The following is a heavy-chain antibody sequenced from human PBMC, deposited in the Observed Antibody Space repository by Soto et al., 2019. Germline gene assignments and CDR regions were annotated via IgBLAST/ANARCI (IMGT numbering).Heavy chain of an antibody. V-gene: IGHV4-31*03. J-gene: IGHJ4*02. CDR1: GVSVISGGHY. Sequence: SLSLTCSVSGVSVISGGHYWNWIRQFPGKGLEWIGYIYHSGGGYYNPSLKSRASMSVDTSKNEFSLRLASVTAADTAVYFCDRDTAATVDRHYFDYWGQGALVTVYS. CDR3: DRDTAATVDRHYFDY. CDR2: IYHSGGG. D-gene: IGHD4-17*01.